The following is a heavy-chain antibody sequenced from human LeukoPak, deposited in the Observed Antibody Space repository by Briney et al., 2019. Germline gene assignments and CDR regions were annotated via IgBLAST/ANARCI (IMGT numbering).Heavy chain of an antibody. V-gene: IGHV3-21*01. CDR3: ARSGYSSSWYRGDY. Sequence: GGSLRLSCAASEFTFSSYPMSWVRQAPGKGLEWVSSISSSSSYIYYADSVKGRFTISRDNSKNTLYLQMNSLRAEDTAVYYCARSGYSSSWYRGDYWGQGTLVTVSS. D-gene: IGHD6-13*01. CDR2: ISSSSSYI. CDR1: EFTFSSYP. J-gene: IGHJ4*02.